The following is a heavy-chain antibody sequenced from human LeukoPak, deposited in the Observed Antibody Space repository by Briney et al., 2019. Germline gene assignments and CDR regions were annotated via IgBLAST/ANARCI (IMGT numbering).Heavy chain of an antibody. J-gene: IGHJ4*02. Sequence: PGGSLRLSCAASGFIFSSYAMSWVRQAPGKGLEWVSAISGSGGSTYYAESVKGRFTISRDNAKNSLYLQMNSLRAEDTAVYYCARDVESSWSDYWGQGTLVTVSS. CDR1: GFIFSSYA. CDR2: ISGSGGST. V-gene: IGHV3-23*01. D-gene: IGHD6-13*01. CDR3: ARDVESSWSDY.